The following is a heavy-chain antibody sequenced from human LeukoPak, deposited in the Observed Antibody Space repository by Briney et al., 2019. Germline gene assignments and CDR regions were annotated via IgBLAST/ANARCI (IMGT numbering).Heavy chain of an antibody. CDR3: AKDLSSSLYYFDY. Sequence: GGSLRLSCAASGFTFSSYGMHWVRQAPGKGLEWVAVIWYDGSNKYYADSVKGRFTISRDNSKNTLYLQMNSLRAEDTVAYYCAKDLSSSLYYFDYWGQGTLVTVSS. CDR1: GFTFSSYG. D-gene: IGHD6-6*01. CDR2: IWYDGSNK. J-gene: IGHJ4*02. V-gene: IGHV3-33*06.